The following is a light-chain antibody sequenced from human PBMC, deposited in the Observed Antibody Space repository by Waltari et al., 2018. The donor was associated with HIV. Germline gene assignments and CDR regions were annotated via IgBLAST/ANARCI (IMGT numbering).Light chain of an antibody. J-gene: IGLJ2*01. CDR2: RNN. CDR1: NSNVSNNY. Sequence: QSLLAQPRSVSGTPGQRVNISCSGSNSNVSNNYVYWYQQVPGVAPKLLIYRNNQRPSGVPDRFSGSKSGTSASLAISGLRTEDEGDYYCAAWDDRLSGRLFGGGTKVTVL. CDR3: AAWDDRLSGRL. V-gene: IGLV1-47*01.